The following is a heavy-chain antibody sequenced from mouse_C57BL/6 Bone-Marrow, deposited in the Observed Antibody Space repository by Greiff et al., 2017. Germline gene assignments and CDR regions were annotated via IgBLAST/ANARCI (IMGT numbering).Heavy chain of an antibody. CDR2: INPGSGGT. CDR1: GYAFTNYL. D-gene: IGHD4-1*01. Sequence: VQLQQPGAELVRPGTSVKVSCKASGYAFTNYLIEWVKQRPGQGLEWIGVINPGSGGTNYNEKFKGKATLTADKSSSTAYMQLSSLTSEDSAVYFCARGNWAWFAYWGQGTLVTVSA. CDR3: ARGNWAWFAY. J-gene: IGHJ3*01. V-gene: IGHV1-54*01.